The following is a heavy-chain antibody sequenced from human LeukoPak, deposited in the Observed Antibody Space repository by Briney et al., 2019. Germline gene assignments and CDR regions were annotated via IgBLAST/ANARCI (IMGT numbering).Heavy chain of an antibody. J-gene: IGHJ4*02. CDR3: ASLKGGVVDY. D-gene: IGHD2-8*01. V-gene: IGHV4-59*01. CDR2: IYYSGST. Sequence: SETLSLTCAVYGGSFSGYYWSWIRQPPGKGLEWIGYIYYSGSTNYNPSLKSRVTISVDTSKNQFSLKLSSVTAADTAVYYCASLKGGVVDYWGQGTLVTVSS. CDR1: GGSFSGYY.